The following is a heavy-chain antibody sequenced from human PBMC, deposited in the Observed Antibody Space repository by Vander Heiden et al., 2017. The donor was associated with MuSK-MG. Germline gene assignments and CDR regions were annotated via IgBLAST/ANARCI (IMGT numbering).Heavy chain of an antibody. V-gene: IGHV1-2*02. J-gene: IGHJ6*02. CDR3: ARKPIAAAGTNYGMDV. D-gene: IGHD6-13*01. CDR1: GYTFTGYY. CDR2: INPNSGGT. Sequence: QVQLVQSGAEVTKPGASVKVSGQASGYTFTGYYMHWVRQAPGQGLEWMGWINPNSGGTNDAQKFQGRVTMTRDTSISTAYMELSRLRSDDTAVYYCARKPIAAAGTNYGMDVWGQGTTVTVSS.